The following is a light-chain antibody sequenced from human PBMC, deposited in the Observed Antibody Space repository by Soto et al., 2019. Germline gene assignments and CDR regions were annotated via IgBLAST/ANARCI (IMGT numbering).Light chain of an antibody. CDR1: QTSGSNH. V-gene: IGKV3-20*01. CDR3: QQYVSWT. Sequence: EIVLTQSPGTLSVSPGERATLSCRASQTSGSNHLAWYQQKPGQAPSLLIYGTSSRATDIPDRFSGSGSGTDFTLTITRLEPEDSAIYYCQQYVSWTFGQGTKVEIK. J-gene: IGKJ1*01. CDR2: GTS.